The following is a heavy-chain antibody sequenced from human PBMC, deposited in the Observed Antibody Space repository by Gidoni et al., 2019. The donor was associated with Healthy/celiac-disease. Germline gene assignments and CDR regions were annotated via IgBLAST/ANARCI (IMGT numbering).Heavy chain of an antibody. Sequence: EVQLLESGGGLVQPGGSLRLSCAASGFTFSSYAMSWVRQAPGKGLEWVSAISGSGGSTYYADSVKGRFTISRDNSKNTLYLQMNSLRAEDTAVYYCATEGRGYGTSPQGYFDYWGQGTLVTVSS. CDR1: GFTFSSYA. J-gene: IGHJ4*02. D-gene: IGHD2-2*01. CDR3: ATEGRGYGTSPQGYFDY. CDR2: ISGSGGST. V-gene: IGHV3-23*01.